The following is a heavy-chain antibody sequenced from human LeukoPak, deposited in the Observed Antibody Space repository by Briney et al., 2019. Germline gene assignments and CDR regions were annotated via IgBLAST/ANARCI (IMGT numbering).Heavy chain of an antibody. Sequence: SVKVSCKASGGTFSSYAISWVRQAPGQGLEWMGRIIPIFGTANYAQKFQGRVTITTDESTSTAYMELRSLRSEDKAVYYCARGAESYDFSYWGQGTLVTVSS. CDR1: GGTFSSYA. CDR3: ARGAESYDFSY. D-gene: IGHD3-3*01. J-gene: IGHJ4*02. V-gene: IGHV1-69*05. CDR2: IIPIFGTA.